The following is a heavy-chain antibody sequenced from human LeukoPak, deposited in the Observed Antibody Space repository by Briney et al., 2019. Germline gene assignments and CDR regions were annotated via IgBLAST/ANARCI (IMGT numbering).Heavy chain of an antibody. CDR3: ARGCLGDYYGSGSYCFDY. Sequence: SETLSLTCTVSGGSISSYYWSWIRQPPGKGLEWIGYIYYSGSTNYNPSLKSRVTISVDTSKNQFSLKLSSVTAADTAVYYCARGCLGDYYGSGSYCFDYWAQGTLVTVSS. CDR1: GGSISSYY. J-gene: IGHJ4*02. V-gene: IGHV4-59*01. D-gene: IGHD3-10*01. CDR2: IYYSGST.